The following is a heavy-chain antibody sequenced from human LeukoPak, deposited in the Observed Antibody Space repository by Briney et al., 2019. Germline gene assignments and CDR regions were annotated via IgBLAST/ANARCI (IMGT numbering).Heavy chain of an antibody. CDR1: GFTFSNYW. V-gene: IGHV3-7*01. CDR2: IKQDGSEE. J-gene: IGHJ4*02. D-gene: IGHD3-10*01. Sequence: GGSLRLSCAASGFTFSNYWMNWVRQAPGKGLEWVANIKQDGSEEYYVDSVKGRFTISRDNAKKSLYLQMNSLRAEDTAVYYCARFLWFGELSPNQWDYWGLGTLVTVSS. CDR3: ARFLWFGELSPNQWDY.